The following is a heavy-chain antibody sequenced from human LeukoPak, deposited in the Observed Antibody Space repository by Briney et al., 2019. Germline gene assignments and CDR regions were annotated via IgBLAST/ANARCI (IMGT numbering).Heavy chain of an antibody. Sequence: PSETLSLTCAVYGGSFSGYYWGWIRQPPGKGLEWIGSIYYSGSTYYNPSLKSGVTISVDTSKNQFSLKLSSVTAADTAVYYCARDQVAYYDSSGYRGIYWGQGTLVTVSS. CDR1: GGSFSGYY. CDR3: ARDQVAYYDSSGYRGIY. CDR2: IYYSGST. V-gene: IGHV4-34*01. D-gene: IGHD3-22*01. J-gene: IGHJ4*02.